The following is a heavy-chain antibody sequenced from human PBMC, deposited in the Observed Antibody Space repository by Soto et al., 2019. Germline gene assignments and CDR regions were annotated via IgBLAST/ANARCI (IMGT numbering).Heavy chain of an antibody. Sequence: EVRLEEAGGGFVQPGGSLRVSCSGSGFIFSSFWMHWVRQGPGKGLEWVSRINGDGASLAYAESVKGRFSISRDNVKKTLHLQMNSLGVDDTAVYFCAREGSLGLVVWGRGTTVTVSS. J-gene: IGHJ6*02. CDR3: AREGSLGLVV. CDR1: GFIFSSFW. CDR2: INGDGASL. V-gene: IGHV3-74*03.